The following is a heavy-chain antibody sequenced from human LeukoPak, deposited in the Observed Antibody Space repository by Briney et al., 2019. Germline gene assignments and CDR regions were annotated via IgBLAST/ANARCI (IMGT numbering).Heavy chain of an antibody. Sequence: RGSLRLSPAPPRFTLSDYYMRWIRQAPGKGLEWVSYISNNGTIIYYADSVQGRFSISRDNAKNLLYLQMNSLRAEGTALYYCARDRSGEPYHYGSSGYQSWGQGTLVTVSS. D-gene: IGHD3-22*01. CDR2: ISNNGTII. J-gene: IGHJ5*02. CDR1: RFTLSDYY. V-gene: IGHV3-11*01. CDR3: ARDRSGEPYHYGSSGYQS.